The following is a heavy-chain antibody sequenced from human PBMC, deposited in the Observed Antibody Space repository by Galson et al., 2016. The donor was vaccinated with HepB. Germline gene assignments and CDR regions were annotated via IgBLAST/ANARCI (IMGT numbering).Heavy chain of an antibody. V-gene: IGHV1-18*01. J-gene: IGHJ5*02. CDR3: ARLSFGVVIRENWFDP. CDR1: GYTFTTFG. CDR2: ISAYNGKT. D-gene: IGHD3-3*01. Sequence: SVKVSCKASGYTFTTFGINWVRQAPGQGLEWMGWISAYNGKTNYAQKFQGRVTLTTDTATSTAYMDLRSLKSDDTAVYYCARLSFGVVIRENWFDPWGQGTLVTVSS.